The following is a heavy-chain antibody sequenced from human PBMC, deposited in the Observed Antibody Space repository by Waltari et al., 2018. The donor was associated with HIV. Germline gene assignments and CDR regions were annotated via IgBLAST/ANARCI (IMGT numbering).Heavy chain of an antibody. D-gene: IGHD1-26*01. CDR2: IYYTGRA. CDR1: GGPVRSSRYF. Sequence: LQLPESGPGLVKPSDTLSLTCTLSGGPVRSSRYFCGWIRQPPGKGLEWVGRIYYTGRAYYNPSLKSRVTISVDTSKNQFSLKVTSVTAADTAVYYCARHALRVGAAYWNFDLWGRGTLVTVSS. J-gene: IGHJ2*01. V-gene: IGHV4-39*01. CDR3: ARHALRVGAAYWNFDL.